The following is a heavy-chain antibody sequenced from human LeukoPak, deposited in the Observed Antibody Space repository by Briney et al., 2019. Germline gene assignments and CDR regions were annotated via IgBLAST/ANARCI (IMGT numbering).Heavy chain of an antibody. D-gene: IGHD5-18*01. CDR1: GGSISSYY. Sequence: SETLSLTCTVSGGSISSYYWSWIRQPPGKGLEWNGYIYYSGSTNYNPSLKSRVTISVDTSKNQFSLKLSSVTAADTAVYYCARAEDTAMVVDYWGQGTLVTVSS. CDR2: IYYSGST. CDR3: ARAEDTAMVVDY. V-gene: IGHV4-59*01. J-gene: IGHJ4*02.